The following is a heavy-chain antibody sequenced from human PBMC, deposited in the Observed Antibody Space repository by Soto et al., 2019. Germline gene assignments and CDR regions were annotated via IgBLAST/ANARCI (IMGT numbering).Heavy chain of an antibody. Sequence: SVKVSCKASGGTFSSYAISWVRQAPGQGLEWMGGIIPIFGTANYAQKFQGRVTITADESTSTAYMELSSLRSEDTAVYYCARDCNGYYDSSGYYWYFDLWGRGTLVTVSS. CDR2: IIPIFGTA. V-gene: IGHV1-69*13. D-gene: IGHD3-22*01. CDR3: ARDCNGYYDSSGYYWYFDL. CDR1: GGTFSSYA. J-gene: IGHJ2*01.